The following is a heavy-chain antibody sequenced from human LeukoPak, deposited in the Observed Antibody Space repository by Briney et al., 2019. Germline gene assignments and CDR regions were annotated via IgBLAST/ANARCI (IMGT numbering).Heavy chain of an antibody. J-gene: IGHJ4*02. CDR3: ARGRYYYDSSGYCPRHYFDY. CDR2: IIPTFGTA. D-gene: IGHD3-22*01. Sequence: SVKVSCKASGGTFSSYAISWVRQAPGQGLEWMGGIIPTFGTANYAQKFQDRVTITTDESTSTAYMELSSLRSEDTAVYYCARGRYYYDSSGYCPRHYFDYWGQGTLVTVSS. CDR1: GGTFSSYA. V-gene: IGHV1-69*05.